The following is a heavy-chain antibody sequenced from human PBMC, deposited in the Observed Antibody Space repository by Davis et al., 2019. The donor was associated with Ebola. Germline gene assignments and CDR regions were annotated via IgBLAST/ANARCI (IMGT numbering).Heavy chain of an antibody. J-gene: IGHJ6*03. D-gene: IGHD3-10*01. CDR1: GFTFSSYA. CDR2: LSGGGGST. V-gene: IGHV3-23*01. Sequence: GESLKISCAASGFTFSSYAMSWVRQAPGKGLAWVSGLSGGGGSTYYADSVRGRFTISRDNSKNTLYLQMTSLRVEDTAVYYCARDGLWFGESYMDVWGKGTTVTVSS. CDR3: ARDGLWFGESYMDV.